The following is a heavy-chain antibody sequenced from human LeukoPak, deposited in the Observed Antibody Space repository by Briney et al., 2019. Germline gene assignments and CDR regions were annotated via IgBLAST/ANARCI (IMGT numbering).Heavy chain of an antibody. CDR3: ARRDYYYYYMDV. J-gene: IGHJ6*03. CDR2: IYYSGST. Sequence: SEILSLTCTVSGGSISSSSYYWGWIRQPPGKGLEWIGSIYYSGSTYYNPSLKSRVTISVDTSKNQFSLKLSPVTAADTAVYYCARRDYYYYYMDVWGKGTTVTVSS. CDR1: GGSISSSSYY. V-gene: IGHV4-39*07.